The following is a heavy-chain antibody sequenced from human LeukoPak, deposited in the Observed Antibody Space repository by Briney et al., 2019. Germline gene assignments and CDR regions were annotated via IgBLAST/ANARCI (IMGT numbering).Heavy chain of an antibody. D-gene: IGHD1-26*01. CDR3: ARLVRAFDY. CDR2: IRPGGGST. CDR1: GFIFIGYA. V-gene: IGHV3-23*01. Sequence: GGSLRLSCAASGFIFIGYAMSCVRQAPGKGLEWVSSIRPGGGSTYYADSVKGRFTISRDNSKNTLYLQMNSLRADDTAVYYCARLVRAFDYWGQGTLVTVSS. J-gene: IGHJ4*02.